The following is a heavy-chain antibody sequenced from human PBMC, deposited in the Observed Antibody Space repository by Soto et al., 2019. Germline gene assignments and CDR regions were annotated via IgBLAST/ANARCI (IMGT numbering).Heavy chain of an antibody. V-gene: IGHV2-5*02. D-gene: IGHD6-13*01. CDR1: GFSLSTSGVG. Sequence: SGPTLVNPTETLTLTCTFCGFSLSTSGVGVGWIRQPPEKALEWLALIYWDDDKRYNPSLNSRLSITKDTSKNQVVLTMTYMDPVDTATYYCAHRRTYGSSWNWRNFDYSGPGTHLTVSS. CDR2: IYWDDDK. J-gene: IGHJ4*02. CDR3: AHRRTYGSSWNWRNFDY.